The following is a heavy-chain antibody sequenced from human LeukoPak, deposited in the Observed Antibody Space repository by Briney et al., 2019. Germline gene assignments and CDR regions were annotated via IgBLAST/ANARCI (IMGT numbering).Heavy chain of an antibody. J-gene: IGHJ4*02. Sequence: GASVKVSCKASGYTFTGYYMHWVRQAPGQGLEWMGWINPNSGGTNYVQKFQGWVTMTRDTSISTAYMELSRLRSDDTAVYYCATADLYSSGWHWGQGTLVTVSS. D-gene: IGHD6-19*01. V-gene: IGHV1-2*04. CDR3: ATADLYSSGWH. CDR2: INPNSGGT. CDR1: GYTFTGYY.